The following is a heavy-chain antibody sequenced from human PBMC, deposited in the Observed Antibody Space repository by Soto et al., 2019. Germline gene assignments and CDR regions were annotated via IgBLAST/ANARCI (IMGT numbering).Heavy chain of an antibody. J-gene: IGHJ5*02. V-gene: IGHV3-23*01. CDR3: AKAPHPQWLPYSWFDP. D-gene: IGHD6-19*01. Sequence: EVELLESGGGLVQPGGSLRLSCAASGFNFGSYAMSWVRQAPGKGLEWVSTITGRGTGSYYADSVKGRFTVSRDNSNNTMFLQMDNLRVEDAADYFCAKAPHPQWLPYSWFDPWGQGARVTVSS. CDR2: ITGRGTGS. CDR1: GFNFGSYA.